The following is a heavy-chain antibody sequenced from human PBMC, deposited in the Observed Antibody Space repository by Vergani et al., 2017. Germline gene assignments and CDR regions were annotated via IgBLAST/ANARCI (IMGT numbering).Heavy chain of an antibody. J-gene: IGHJ4*02. V-gene: IGHV1-69*13. CDR3: ARDQTNWNYAEVYFDY. CDR1: GYTFTDYY. D-gene: IGHD1-7*01. Sequence: VQLVQSGAEVKKPGATVKISCKVSGYTFTDYYMHWVQQAPGKGLEWMGGIIPIFGTANYAQKFQGRVTITADESTSTAYMELSSLRSEDTAVYYCARDQTNWNYAEVYFDYWGQGTLVTVSS. CDR2: IIPIFGTA.